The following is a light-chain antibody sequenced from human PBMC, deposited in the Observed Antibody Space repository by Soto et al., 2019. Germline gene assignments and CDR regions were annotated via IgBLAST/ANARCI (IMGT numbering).Light chain of an antibody. CDR3: QQYNNWPPT. V-gene: IGKV3-15*01. CDR2: GAS. J-gene: IGKJ1*01. CDR1: QSITSN. Sequence: EIVMTQSPATLSVSPGEGATLSCRASQSITSNVAWYQQKPGQAPRLLVSGASTRATGIPARFSGSGSGTEFTLTISSLQSEDFSVYYCQQYNNWPPTFGQGTKVEIK.